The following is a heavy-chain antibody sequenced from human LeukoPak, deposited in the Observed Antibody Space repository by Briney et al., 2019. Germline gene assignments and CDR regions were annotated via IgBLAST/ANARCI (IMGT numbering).Heavy chain of an antibody. D-gene: IGHD2-15*01. CDR2: ISGSGGST. V-gene: IGHV3-23*01. CDR3: AKRRCSAVSCPYYFDS. Sequence: PGGSLRLSCAAAGFTFSTYAMTWVRQAPGKGLECVSAISGSGGSTYYAGSVKGWFTISRDNSKNTLYLQMNSLRAEDTAVYYCAKRRCSAVSCPYYFDSWGQGTLVTVSS. J-gene: IGHJ4*02. CDR1: GFTFSTYA.